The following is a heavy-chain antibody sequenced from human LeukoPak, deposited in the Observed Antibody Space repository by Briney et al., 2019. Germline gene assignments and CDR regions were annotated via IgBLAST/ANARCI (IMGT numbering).Heavy chain of an antibody. D-gene: IGHD3-3*01. CDR2: IRSKAYGGTT. Sequence: GGSLRLSCTASGFTFGDYAMSWVRQAPGKGLGWVGFIRSKAYGGTTEYAASVKGRFTISRDDSKSIAYLQMNSLKTEDTAVYYCTRVDDFWSGYYRVYYYMDVWGKGTTVTVSS. CDR3: TRVDDFWSGYYRVYYYMDV. J-gene: IGHJ6*03. CDR1: GFTFGDYA. V-gene: IGHV3-49*04.